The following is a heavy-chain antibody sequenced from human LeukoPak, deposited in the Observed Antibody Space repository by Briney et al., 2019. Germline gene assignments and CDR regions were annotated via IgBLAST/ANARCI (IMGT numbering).Heavy chain of an antibody. CDR1: GFTFSSYW. CDR2: IKQDGSEK. D-gene: IGHD2-2*01. V-gene: IGHV3-7*01. Sequence: GGSLRLSCAASGFTFSSYWMSWVRQAPGKGLEWVANIKQDGSEKYYVDSVKGRFTISRDNAKNSLYLQMNSLRAEDTAVYYCGRVRGTRYFDYWGQGTLVTVSS. J-gene: IGHJ4*02. CDR3: GRVRGTRYFDY.